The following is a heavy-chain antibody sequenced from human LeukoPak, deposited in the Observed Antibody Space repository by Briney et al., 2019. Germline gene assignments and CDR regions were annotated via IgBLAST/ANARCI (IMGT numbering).Heavy chain of an antibody. D-gene: IGHD6-13*01. Sequence: RTWGSLRLSCAASGFTFDDYGMSWVRQAPGKGLEWVSGINWNGGGTGYADSVKGRFTISRDNAKNSLYLQMNSLRAEDTALYYCARDSAAGVYYYYYMDVWGKGTTVTVSS. CDR1: GFTFDDYG. J-gene: IGHJ6*03. V-gene: IGHV3-20*04. CDR3: ARDSAAGVYYYYYMDV. CDR2: INWNGGGT.